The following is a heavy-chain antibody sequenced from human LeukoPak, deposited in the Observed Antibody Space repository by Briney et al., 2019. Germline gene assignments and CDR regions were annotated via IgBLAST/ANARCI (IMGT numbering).Heavy chain of an antibody. J-gene: IGHJ3*02. Sequence: MSSETLSFTCTVSGGSISSYYWSWIRQPPGKGLEWIGYIYYSGSTNYNPSLKSRVTISVDTSKNQFSLKLSSVTAADTAVYYCARVQYLRMGNAFDIWGQGTMVTVSS. CDR1: GGSISSYY. D-gene: IGHD1-26*01. CDR2: IYYSGST. CDR3: ARVQYLRMGNAFDI. V-gene: IGHV4-59*01.